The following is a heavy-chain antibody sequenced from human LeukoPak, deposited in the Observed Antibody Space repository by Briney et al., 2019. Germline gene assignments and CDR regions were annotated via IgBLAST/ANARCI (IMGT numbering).Heavy chain of an antibody. D-gene: IGHD3-16*01. CDR2: IYYSGST. CDR1: GGSISSYY. CDR3: ARETSQKGAHYMDV. J-gene: IGHJ6*03. Sequence: PSETLSLTCTVSGGSISSYYWSWIRQPPGKGLEWIGYIYYSGSTNYKSSLKSRVTISVDTSKNQFSLKLSSVTAADTAVYYCARETSQKGAHYMDVWGKGTTVTISS. V-gene: IGHV4-59*01.